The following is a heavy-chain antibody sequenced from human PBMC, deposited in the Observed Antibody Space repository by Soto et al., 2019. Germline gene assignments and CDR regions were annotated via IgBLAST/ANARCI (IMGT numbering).Heavy chain of an antibody. CDR2: ISVYNGNT. D-gene: IGHD2-2*01. CDR1: GYTFFSYG. J-gene: IGHJ6*02. CDR3: ARDLTIVPATHPRLENYGMDV. V-gene: IGHV1-18*01. Sequence: ASVKVSCKASGYTFFSYGITWVREAPGQGLEWMGWISVYNGNTNYAQNFQGRVTMTTDTSTSTAYMELRSLRSDDTAHYYCARDLTIVPATHPRLENYGMDVWGQGTTVTVS.